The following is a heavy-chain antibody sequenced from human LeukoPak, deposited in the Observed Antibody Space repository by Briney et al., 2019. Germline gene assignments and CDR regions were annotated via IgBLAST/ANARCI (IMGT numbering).Heavy chain of an antibody. J-gene: IGHJ4*02. CDR2: MNPNSGNT. D-gene: IGHD6-6*01. Sequence: ASVKVSCKASGYTFTSYDINWVRQATGQGLEWMGWMNPNSGNTGYAQKFQGRVTITRNTSISTAYMELSSLRSEDTAAYYCAREGGSSRQYYFDYWGQGTLVTVSS. CDR1: GYTFTSYD. CDR3: AREGGSSRQYYFDY. V-gene: IGHV1-8*03.